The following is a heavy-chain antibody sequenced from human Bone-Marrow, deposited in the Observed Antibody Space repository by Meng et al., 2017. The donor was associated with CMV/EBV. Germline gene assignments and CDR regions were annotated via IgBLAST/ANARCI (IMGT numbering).Heavy chain of an antibody. D-gene: IGHD1-26*01. CDR1: GFTVSNSY. CDR3: AKTRSGSYSIGAFAI. Sequence: GESLKISCAASGFTVSNSYMSWVRQAPGKGLEWVSAISGSGGSTYYADSVKGRFTISRDNSKNTLYLQMNSLRAEDTAVYYCAKTRSGSYSIGAFAIWGQGQMVNVSS. CDR2: ISGSGGST. V-gene: IGHV3-23*01. J-gene: IGHJ3*02.